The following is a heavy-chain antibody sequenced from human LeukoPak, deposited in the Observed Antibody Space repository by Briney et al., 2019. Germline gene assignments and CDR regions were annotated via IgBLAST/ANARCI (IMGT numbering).Heavy chain of an antibody. J-gene: IGHJ4*02. D-gene: IGHD3-10*01. Sequence: GESLKISCKGSGYSFTSYWIGWVRQMPGKGLEWMGIIYPGDYDTRYSPSFQGQVTISADNSNSTAYPQWSSLKASDTAMYYCARLQDYYGSGSYFSYWGQGTLVTVSS. CDR3: ARLQDYYGSGSYFSY. CDR2: IYPGDYDT. CDR1: GYSFTSYW. V-gene: IGHV5-51*01.